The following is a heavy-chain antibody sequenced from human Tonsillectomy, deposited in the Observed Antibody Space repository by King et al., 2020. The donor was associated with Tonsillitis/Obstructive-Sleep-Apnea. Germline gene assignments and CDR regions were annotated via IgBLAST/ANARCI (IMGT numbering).Heavy chain of an antibody. Sequence: QLQESGPGLVKPSETLSLTCTVSGGSISSSSYYWGWIRQPPGKGLEWIGSIYYSGSTYYNPSLKSRVTISVDTSKNQFSLKLSSVTAADTAVYYCASPGKMATIADFDYWGQGTLVTVSS. J-gene: IGHJ4*02. D-gene: IGHD5-24*01. V-gene: IGHV4-39*01. CDR1: GGSISSSSYY. CDR3: ASPGKMATIADFDY. CDR2: IYYSGST.